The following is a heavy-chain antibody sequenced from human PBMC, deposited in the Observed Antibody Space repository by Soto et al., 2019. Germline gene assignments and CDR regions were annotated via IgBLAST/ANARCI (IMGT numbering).Heavy chain of an antibody. D-gene: IGHD6-13*01. V-gene: IGHV3-23*01. J-gene: IGHJ4*02. CDR2: ISGSGNTT. CDR3: AKARGRTWYEDY. CDR1: GFTFSRYA. Sequence: EVQLLESGGGLVQPGGSLRLSCAASGFTFSRYAMTWVRQAPGKGLEWVSSISGSGNTTYYADSVKGRFTISRDSSKNTLYLQMNSLRPEDTAVYYCAKARGRTWYEDYWGQGTLVTVSS.